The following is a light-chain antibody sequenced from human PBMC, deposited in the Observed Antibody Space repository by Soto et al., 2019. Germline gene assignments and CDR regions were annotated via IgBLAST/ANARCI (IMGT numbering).Light chain of an antibody. Sequence: IQVTQSPSTVSASVGDRVTITCRASQSIISLLAWYQQKPGKAPKLLIYDASSLESVVPSRFSGSGSGTEFTLTISSLQPDDFATYYCQQYNRYWTFGQGTKVDIK. V-gene: IGKV1-5*01. J-gene: IGKJ1*01. CDR2: DAS. CDR3: QQYNRYWT. CDR1: QSIISL.